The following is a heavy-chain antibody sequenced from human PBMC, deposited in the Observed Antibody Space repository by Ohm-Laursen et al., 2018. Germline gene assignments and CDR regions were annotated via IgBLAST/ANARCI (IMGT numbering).Heavy chain of an antibody. CDR1: GFSFSDHY. D-gene: IGHD5-12*01. Sequence: SLRLSCTASGFSFSDHYMDWVRLAPGKGLEWVSSISDSGTTTYYADPVKGRFTISRDNPKSMVFLQMSSLRAEDTAVYYCAKHRSATWMHKRFDNWGQGTLVAVSS. CDR2: ISDSGTTT. CDR3: AKHRSATWMHKRFDN. J-gene: IGHJ4*02. V-gene: IGHV3-23*01.